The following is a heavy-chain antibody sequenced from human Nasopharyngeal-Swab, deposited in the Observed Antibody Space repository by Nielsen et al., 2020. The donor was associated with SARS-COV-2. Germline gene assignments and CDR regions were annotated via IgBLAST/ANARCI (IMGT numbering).Heavy chain of an antibody. CDR3: ARAITYYYDGSGSPSYGLDV. V-gene: IGHV1-69*01. Sequence: WVRQAPGQGLEWVGGLIPVFGTTHYSQKFRDRLRVTADASTDTAYMELSSLRSADTAVYYCARAITYYYDGSGSPSYGLDVWGQGTTVTVSS. CDR2: LIPVFGTT. J-gene: IGHJ6*02. D-gene: IGHD3-22*01.